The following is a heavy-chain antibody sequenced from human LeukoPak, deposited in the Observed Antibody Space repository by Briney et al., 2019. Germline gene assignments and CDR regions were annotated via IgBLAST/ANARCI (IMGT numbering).Heavy chain of an antibody. Sequence: SVKVSCKASGGTFSSYAISWVRQAPGQGLEWMGGIIPIFGTANYAQKFQGRVTITADESTSTAYMELSSLRSEDTAVYYCARDRGEYCGGDCYDWYFDLWGRGTLVTASS. D-gene: IGHD2-21*02. J-gene: IGHJ2*01. V-gene: IGHV1-69*13. CDR3: ARDRGEYCGGDCYDWYFDL. CDR1: GGTFSSYA. CDR2: IIPIFGTA.